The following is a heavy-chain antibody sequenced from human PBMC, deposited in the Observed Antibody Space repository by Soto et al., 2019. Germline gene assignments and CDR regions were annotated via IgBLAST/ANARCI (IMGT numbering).Heavy chain of an antibody. V-gene: IGHV3-23*01. CDR2: ISGSGGST. J-gene: IGHJ6*02. CDR1: GFTFSSYA. D-gene: IGHD1-1*01. CDR3: AKPATIGTTGTDYYYYGMDV. Sequence: PGGSLRLSCAASGFTFSSYAMSWVRQAPGKGLEWVSAISGSGGSTYYADSVKGRFTISRDNSKNTLYLQMNSLRAEDTAVYYCAKPATIGTTGTDYYYYGMDVWGQRTTVTVS.